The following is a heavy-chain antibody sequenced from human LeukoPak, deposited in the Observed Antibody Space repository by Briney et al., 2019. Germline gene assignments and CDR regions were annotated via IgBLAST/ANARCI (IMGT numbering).Heavy chain of an antibody. Sequence: PGGSLRLSCAASGFTVSSNYMSWVRQAPGKGLEWVSIIYSRDSTYYADSVKGRFTISRDNSKNTVYLQMNSLGVEDTAVYYCARDPRIRLGIDDDYWGQGTLVTVSS. CDR2: IYSRDST. CDR1: GFTVSSNY. D-gene: IGHD7-27*01. V-gene: IGHV3-66*03. CDR3: ARDPRIRLGIDDDY. J-gene: IGHJ4*02.